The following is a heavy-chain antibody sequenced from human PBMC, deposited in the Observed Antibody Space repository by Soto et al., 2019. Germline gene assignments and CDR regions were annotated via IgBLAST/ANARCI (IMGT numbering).Heavy chain of an antibody. CDR3: ASIPRRGYSYGIDY. J-gene: IGHJ4*02. CDR2: IYFTGAT. V-gene: IGHV4-31*02. CDR1: GGSISSGTSN. D-gene: IGHD2-21*02. Sequence: LCGGSISSGTSNWTWIRQHPGEGLEWIGHIYFTGATYSNPSLRSRLTMSVDTSKNQFSLKLTSVTAADTATYYCASIPRRGYSYGIDYWGQGTLVTVSS.